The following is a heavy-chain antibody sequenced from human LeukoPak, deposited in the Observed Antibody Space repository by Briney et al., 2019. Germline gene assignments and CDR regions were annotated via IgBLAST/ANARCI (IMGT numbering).Heavy chain of an antibody. Sequence: GGSLRLSCEASGFTFGSYAMYWVRQAPGKGLEWVAGIFGSGGSAHYADSAKGRFTISRDNSKNTVYLQINSLRAEDTAVYYCGKTTAGYSSGQKPAWPVDYWGQGTLVTVSS. CDR1: GFTFGSYA. CDR3: GKTTAGYSSGQKPAWPVDY. J-gene: IGHJ4*02. D-gene: IGHD6-19*01. CDR2: IFGSGGSA. V-gene: IGHV3-23*01.